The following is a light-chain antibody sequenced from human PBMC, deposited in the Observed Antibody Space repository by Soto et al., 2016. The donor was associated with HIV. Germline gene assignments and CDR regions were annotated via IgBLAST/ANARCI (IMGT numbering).Light chain of an antibody. CDR3: QHSDA. V-gene: IGKV1-39*01. CDR2: AAS. Sequence: DIQMTQSPSTLSASVGDRVTITCRASQSISGYLNWYQQKPGKAPKLLIYAASHLESGVPSRFSGSGSGTEFTLTISSLAPDDSATYYCQHSDAFGQGTKLEIK. CDR1: QSISGY. J-gene: IGKJ2*01.